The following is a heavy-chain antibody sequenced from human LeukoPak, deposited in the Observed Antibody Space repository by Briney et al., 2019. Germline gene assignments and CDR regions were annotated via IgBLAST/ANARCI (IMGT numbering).Heavy chain of an antibody. CDR3: ARDHHLYYYDSSGYRSHDAFDI. J-gene: IGHJ3*02. V-gene: IGHV3-21*01. Sequence: GGSPRLSCAASGFTFSSYSMNWVRQAPGKGLEWVSSISSSSSYIYYADSVKGRFTISRDNAKNSLYLQMNSLRAEDTAVYYCARDHHLYYYDSSGYRSHDAFDIWGQGTMVTVSS. CDR1: GFTFSSYS. CDR2: ISSSSSYI. D-gene: IGHD3-22*01.